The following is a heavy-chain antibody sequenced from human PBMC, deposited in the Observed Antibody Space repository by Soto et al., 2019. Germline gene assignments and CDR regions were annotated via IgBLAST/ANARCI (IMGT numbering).Heavy chain of an antibody. Sequence: QVQLVQSGAEVKKPGSSVKVSCKASGGTFGNSAISWVRQAPGQGLEWMGGIIPSFATGNSAPEFQGRLTITADNSTTTAYMELSSLRSEDTAVYYCARSYYGSGSYGFYGMDVWGQGTTVTVSS. CDR1: GGTFGNSA. J-gene: IGHJ6*02. CDR2: IIPSFATG. CDR3: ARSYYGSGSYGFYGMDV. V-gene: IGHV1-69*06. D-gene: IGHD3-10*01.